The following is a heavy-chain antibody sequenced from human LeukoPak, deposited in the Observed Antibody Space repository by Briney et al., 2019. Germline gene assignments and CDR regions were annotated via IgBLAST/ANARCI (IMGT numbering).Heavy chain of an antibody. CDR1: GFTFSSCW. Sequence: GGSLRLSCAASGFTFSSCWMSWVRQAPGKGLEWVANIKQDGSEKYYVDSVKGRLTISRDNAKNSLYLQMNSLRAEDTAVYYCARGYSYGVYWGQGTLVTVSS. CDR3: ARGYSYGVY. V-gene: IGHV3-7*04. CDR2: IKQDGSEK. D-gene: IGHD5-18*01. J-gene: IGHJ4*02.